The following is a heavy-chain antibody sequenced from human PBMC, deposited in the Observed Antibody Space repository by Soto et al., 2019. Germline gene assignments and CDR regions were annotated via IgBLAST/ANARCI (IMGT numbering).Heavy chain of an antibody. V-gene: IGHV2-5*02. D-gene: IGHD3-9*01. Sequence: SGPTLVNPTQTLTLTCTFSGFSLSTNGVGVGWIRQSPGKALEWLALIYWDDEKRYSPSLKSRLTIIKDTSNNQVVLIMTNMDPVDTATYYCAHRRNTYYVILTGYSTNWFDFRGQGILVTVSS. CDR2: IYWDDEK. CDR1: GFSLSTNGVG. CDR3: AHRRNTYYVILTGYSTNWFDF. J-gene: IGHJ5*01.